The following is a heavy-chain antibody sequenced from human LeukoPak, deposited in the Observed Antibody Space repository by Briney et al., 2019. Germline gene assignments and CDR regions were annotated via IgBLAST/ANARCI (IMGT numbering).Heavy chain of an antibody. CDR3: ARVGGSNYYYYGMDV. CDR1: GGSISSGGYS. Sequence: PSETLSLTCAVSGGSISSGGYSWSWIRQPPGKGLEWMGYIYHSGSTYYNPSLKSRVTISVDRSKNQFSLKLSSVTAADTAVYYCARVGGSNYYYYGMDVWGQGTTVTVSS. CDR2: IYHSGST. V-gene: IGHV4-30-2*01. J-gene: IGHJ6*02. D-gene: IGHD2-15*01.